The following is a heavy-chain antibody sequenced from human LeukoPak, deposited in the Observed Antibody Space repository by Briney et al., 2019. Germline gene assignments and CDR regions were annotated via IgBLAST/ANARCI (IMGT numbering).Heavy chain of an antibody. CDR3: ARVRGGGIAAAGTLSGFWFDP. CDR1: GGSISSYY. J-gene: IGHJ5*02. Sequence: SETLSLTCTVSGGSISSYYWSWIRQPPGKGLEWIGYINYSGSTNYNPSLKSRVTISVDTSKNQFSLKLSSVTAADTAVYYCARVRGGGIAAAGTLSGFWFDPWGQGTLVTVSS. D-gene: IGHD6-13*01. V-gene: IGHV4-59*01. CDR2: INYSGST.